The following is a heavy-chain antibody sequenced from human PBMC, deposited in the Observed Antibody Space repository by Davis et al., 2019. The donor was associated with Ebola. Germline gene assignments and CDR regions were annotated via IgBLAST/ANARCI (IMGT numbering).Heavy chain of an antibody. CDR3: ARGGGYGGYGMDV. V-gene: IGHV4-34*01. J-gene: IGHJ6*02. D-gene: IGHD6-25*01. CDR2: INHSGST. CDR1: GVSFSGYY. Sequence: MPSETLSLTCAVYGVSFSGYYWNWIRQPPGKGLEWIGEINHSGSTNYNPSLKSRVTMSVDTSKNQFSLRVRSVTAADTAVYCCARGGGYGGYGMDVWGQGTTVTVSS.